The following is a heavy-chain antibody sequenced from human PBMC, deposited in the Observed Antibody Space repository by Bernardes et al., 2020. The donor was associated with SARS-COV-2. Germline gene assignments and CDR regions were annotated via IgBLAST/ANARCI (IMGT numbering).Heavy chain of an antibody. Sequence: TLSLTCAVYGGSFSGYYWSWIRQPPGKGLEWIGEINHSGSTNYNPSLKSRVTISVDTSKNQFSLKLSSVTAADTAVYYCARGGDVAPDAFDIWGQGTMVTVSS. CDR1: GGSFSGYY. V-gene: IGHV4-34*01. D-gene: IGHD3-10*01. CDR3: ARGGDVAPDAFDI. CDR2: INHSGST. J-gene: IGHJ3*02.